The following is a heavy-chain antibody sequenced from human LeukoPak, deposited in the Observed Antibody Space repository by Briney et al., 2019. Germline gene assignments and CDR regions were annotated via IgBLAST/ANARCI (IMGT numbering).Heavy chain of an antibody. CDR3: ATNSRKPHQYYMDV. CDR1: GFTFSSYD. D-gene: IGHD1-14*01. CDR2: ISYDGGNK. V-gene: IGHV3-30*03. Sequence: GRSLRLSCAVSGFTFSSYDMHWVRQAPGKGLEWVTLISYDGGNKYYGDSVKGRFTISRDNSKNTLYLQMTSLRVEDTAVYYCATNSRKPHQYYMDVWGKGTTATVSS. J-gene: IGHJ6*03.